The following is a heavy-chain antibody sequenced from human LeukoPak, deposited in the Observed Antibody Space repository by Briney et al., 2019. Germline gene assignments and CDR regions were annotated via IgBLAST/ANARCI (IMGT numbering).Heavy chain of an antibody. CDR3: AKDRMYMDV. J-gene: IGHJ6*03. V-gene: IGHV3-7*01. CDR2: IKQDGSEK. CDR1: RFPFRNNW. D-gene: IGHD2-8*01. Sequence: PGGSLRLSCAASRFPFRNNWMSWVRQAPGKGLEWVANIKQDGSEKNYVDSVKGRFTISRDNSKNTLYLQMNSLRAEDTAVYYCAKDRMYMDVWGKGTTVTISS.